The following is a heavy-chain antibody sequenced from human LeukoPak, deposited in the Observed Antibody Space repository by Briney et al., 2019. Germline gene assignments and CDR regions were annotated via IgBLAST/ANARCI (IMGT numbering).Heavy chain of an antibody. J-gene: IGHJ4*02. V-gene: IGHV1-18*01. CDR2: ISAYNGNT. CDR1: GYTFTSYG. Sequence: GASVKVSCKASGYTFTSYGISWVRQAPGQGLEWMGWISAYNGNTNYAQKLQGRVTMTTDTSTSTAYMELRSLRSDDTAVYYCARDPPPPDLSQQLVPDWGQGTLVTVSS. CDR3: ARDPPPPDLSQQLVPD. D-gene: IGHD6-13*01.